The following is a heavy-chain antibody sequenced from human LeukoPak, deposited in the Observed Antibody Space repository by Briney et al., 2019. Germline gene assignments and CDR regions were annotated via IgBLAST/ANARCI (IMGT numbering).Heavy chain of an antibody. CDR3: ARAPRSGSYYNLNWFDP. D-gene: IGHD1-26*01. Sequence: SETLSLTCAVYGGSXSGYYWSWIRQPPGKGLEWIGEINHSGSTNYNPSLKSRVTISVDTSKNQFSLKLSSVTAADTAVYYCARAPRSGSYYNLNWFDPWGQGTLVTVSS. V-gene: IGHV4-34*01. CDR2: INHSGST. J-gene: IGHJ5*02. CDR1: GGSXSGYY.